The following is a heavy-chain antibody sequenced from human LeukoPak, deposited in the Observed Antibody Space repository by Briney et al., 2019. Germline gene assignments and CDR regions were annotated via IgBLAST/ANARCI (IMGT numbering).Heavy chain of an antibody. CDR2: INAEGSRI. CDR3: ARELPREVTLDF. V-gene: IGHV3-74*01. D-gene: IGHD2-21*02. CDR1: GFTFSTFE. Sequence: GGPLRLSCAASGFTFSTFEMHWVRQAPGKGLVWVSRINAEGSRIGYADSVKGRFTFSRDNARNTLYLQMNSLRAEDTGVYYCARELPREVTLDFWGQGTLVTVFS. J-gene: IGHJ4*02.